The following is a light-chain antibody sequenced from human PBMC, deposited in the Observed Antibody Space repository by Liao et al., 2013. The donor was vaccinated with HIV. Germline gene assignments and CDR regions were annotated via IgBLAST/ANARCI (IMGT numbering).Light chain of an antibody. CDR3: QSADSSGAYPYV. CDR2: KDS. V-gene: IGLV3-25*03. CDR1: ALPKQY. J-gene: IGLJ1*01. Sequence: SYGLTQPPSVSVSPGQTARITCSGDALPKQYAYWYQQKPGQAPVLVIYKDSERPSGIPERFSGSSSGTTVTLTISGVQAEDEADYYCQSADSSGAYPYVFGTGTKVTVL.